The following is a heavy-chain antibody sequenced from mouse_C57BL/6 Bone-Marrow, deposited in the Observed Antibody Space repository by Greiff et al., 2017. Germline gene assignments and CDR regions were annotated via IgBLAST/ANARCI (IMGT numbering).Heavy chain of an antibody. J-gene: IGHJ4*01. CDR3: ARRLRRPLYAMDY. D-gene: IGHD2-4*01. CDR1: GYTFTSYG. V-gene: IGHV1-81*01. CDR2: IYPRSGNT. Sequence: VQLQQSGAELARPGASVKLSCKASGYTFTSYGISWVKQRTGQGLEWIGEIYPRSGNTYYNAKFKGKATLTADKSSSTAYMELRSLTSEDSAVYFCARRLRRPLYAMDYWGQGTSVTVSS.